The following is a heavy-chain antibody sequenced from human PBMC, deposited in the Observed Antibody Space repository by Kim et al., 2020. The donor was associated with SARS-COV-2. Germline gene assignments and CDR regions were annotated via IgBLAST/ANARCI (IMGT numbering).Heavy chain of an antibody. J-gene: IGHJ6*02. CDR2: IYPGDSDT. CDR3: ARDGIAVADPSYYYYGMDV. V-gene: IGHV5-51*01. D-gene: IGHD6-19*01. CDR1: GYSFTSYW. Sequence: GESLKISCKGSGYSFTSYWIGWVRQMPGKGLEWMGIIYPGDSDTRYSPSFQGQVTISADKSISTAYLQWSSLKASDTAMYYCARDGIAVADPSYYYYGMDVWGQGTTVTVSS.